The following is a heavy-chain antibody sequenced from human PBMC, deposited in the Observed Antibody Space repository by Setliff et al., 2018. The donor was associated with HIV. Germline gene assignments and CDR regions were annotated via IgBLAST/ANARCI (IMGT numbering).Heavy chain of an antibody. CDR1: GFNFKNYN. J-gene: IGHJ4*02. D-gene: IGHD1-26*01. Sequence: PGGSLRLSCVGSGFNFKNYNMNWVRQAPGKGLEWISSISTGATSYEESVKGRFTISRDNAKNSLYLQMNSLRAEDTAVYYCARGIVAPGPRLDYWGQGTPVTVSS. V-gene: IGHV3-48*01. CDR2: ISTGAT. CDR3: ARGIVAPGPRLDY.